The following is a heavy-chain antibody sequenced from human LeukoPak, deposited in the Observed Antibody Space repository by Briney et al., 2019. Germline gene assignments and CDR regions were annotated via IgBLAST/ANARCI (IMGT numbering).Heavy chain of an antibody. CDR3: ARSGYSSGRYVDY. CDR1: GYTFTGYY. V-gene: IGHV1-2*06. D-gene: IGHD6-19*01. J-gene: IGHJ4*02. CDR2: INPNSGGT. Sequence: ASVKVSCKASGYTFTGYYMHWVRQAPGQGLEWMGRINPNSGGTNYAQKFQGRVTMTRDTSISTAYMELSRLRSDDTAVYYCARSGYSSGRYVDYWGQGTLVTVSS.